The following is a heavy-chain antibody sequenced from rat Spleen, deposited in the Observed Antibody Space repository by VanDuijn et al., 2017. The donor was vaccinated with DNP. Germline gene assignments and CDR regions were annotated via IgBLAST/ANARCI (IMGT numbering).Heavy chain of an antibody. J-gene: IGHJ2*01. CDR2: IRASGCRT. CDR1: GFTFSSYW. V-gene: IGHV5-31*01. Sequence: EVQLVETGGGLVQPGRSLKLSCVASGFTFSSYWMFWVRQAPGKGLEWVATIRASGCRTSYPDSVKGRFTISRDNAKSTLYLQMNSLRSEDMATYYCIRWNSGHFDYWGQGVMVTVSS. D-gene: IGHD4-3*01. CDR3: IRWNSGHFDY.